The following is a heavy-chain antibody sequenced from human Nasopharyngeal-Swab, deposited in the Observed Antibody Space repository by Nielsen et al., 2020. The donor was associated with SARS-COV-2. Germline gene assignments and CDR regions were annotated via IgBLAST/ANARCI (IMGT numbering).Heavy chain of an antibody. D-gene: IGHD2-15*01. CDR3: ASGGGIGCSGGSCYSSLWYYYYMDV. V-gene: IGHV3-21*01. J-gene: IGHJ6*03. Sequence: VRQMPGKGVEWVSYISSSSSYIYYADSVKGRFTISRDNAKNSLYLQMNSLRAEDTAVYYCASGGGIGCSGGSCYSSLWYYYYMDVWGKGTTVTVSS. CDR2: ISSSSSYI.